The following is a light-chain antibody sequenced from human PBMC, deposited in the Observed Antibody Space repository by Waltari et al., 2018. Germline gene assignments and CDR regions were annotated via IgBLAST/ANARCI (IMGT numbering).Light chain of an antibody. CDR1: QSVSRT. Sequence: VLTHSPATLSFSPAETATLSRRASQSVSRTLAWYQQKPGQAPRLLIYDASTRATGIADRFSGSGSGTDFSLTISRLEPEDFAVYYCQKYGRLPATFGQGTKVEIK. J-gene: IGKJ1*01. CDR2: DAS. CDR3: QKYGRLPAT. V-gene: IGKV3-20*01.